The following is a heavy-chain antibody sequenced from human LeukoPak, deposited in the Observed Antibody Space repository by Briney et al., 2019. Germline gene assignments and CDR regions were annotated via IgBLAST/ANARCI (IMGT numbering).Heavy chain of an antibody. D-gene: IGHD6-19*01. CDR3: AKGAGPPWFDP. Sequence: SETLSLTCTVSGGSISSDTYFWSWIRQPAGKGLEWIGRICSTGRTDYNPSLTSRVTISVDTSKNQLSMKLSSVTAADTAVYYCAKGAGPPWFDPWGQGTLVTVSS. CDR1: GGSISSDTYF. CDR2: ICSTGRT. J-gene: IGHJ5*02. V-gene: IGHV4-61*02.